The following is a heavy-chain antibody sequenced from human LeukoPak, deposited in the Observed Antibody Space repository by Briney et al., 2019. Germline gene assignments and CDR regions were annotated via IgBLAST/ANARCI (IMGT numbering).Heavy chain of an antibody. CDR1: GGSISSSSYY. CDR2: IYYSGST. D-gene: IGHD5-18*01. J-gene: IGHJ4*02. Sequence: SETLSLTCTVSGGSISSSSYYWGWIRQPPGKGLEWIGNIYYSGSTYYNPSLKSRVTMSVDTSKNQFSLKLSSVTAADTAVYYCARWGYSYGFFDHWGQGTLVTVSP. CDR3: ARWGYSYGFFDH. V-gene: IGHV4-39*01.